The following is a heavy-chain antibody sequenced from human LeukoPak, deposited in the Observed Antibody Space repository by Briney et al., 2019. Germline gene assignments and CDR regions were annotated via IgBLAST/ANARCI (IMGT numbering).Heavy chain of an antibody. CDR3: ARHLSYDYYYYYMDV. J-gene: IGHJ6*03. Sequence: GESLKISCKGSGYSFPSYWIGWVRQMPGKGLECMGVIYLGDSDTRYSPSFQGQVTISADKSISTAYLQWSSLKASDTAMYYCARHLSYDYYYYYMDVWGKGTTVTVSS. CDR1: GYSFPSYW. D-gene: IGHD2-8*01. V-gene: IGHV5-51*01. CDR2: IYLGDSDT.